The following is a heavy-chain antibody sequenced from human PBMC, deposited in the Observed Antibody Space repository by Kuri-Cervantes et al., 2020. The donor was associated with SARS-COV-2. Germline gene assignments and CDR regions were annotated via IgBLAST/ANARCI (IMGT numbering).Heavy chain of an antibody. CDR2: ISSSSSYI. V-gene: IGHV3-11*03. CDR3: ANSRNERFLEWLLL. Sequence: GGSLRLSCAASGFTFSDYYMSWIRQAPGKGLEWVSSISSSSSYIYYADSVKGRFTISRDNAKNSLYLQMNSLRAEDTAVYYCANSRNERFLEWLLLWSQGTLVTVSS. D-gene: IGHD3-3*01. J-gene: IGHJ4*02. CDR1: GFTFSDYY.